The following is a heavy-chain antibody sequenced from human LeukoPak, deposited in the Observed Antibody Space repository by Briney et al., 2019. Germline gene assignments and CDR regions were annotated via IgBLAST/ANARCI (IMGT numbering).Heavy chain of an antibody. Sequence: SQTLSLTCAISGDSVSSNTAWNWIRQSPSRGLEWLGRTYYSSKWYNDYAESVKSRITINPDTSKNQFSLKLISVTPEDTAVCYCAREFLNSFDIWGQGTMVTVSS. J-gene: IGHJ3*02. CDR1: GDSVSSNTA. CDR2: TYYSSKWYN. V-gene: IGHV6-1*01. D-gene: IGHD2/OR15-2a*01. CDR3: AREFLNSFDI.